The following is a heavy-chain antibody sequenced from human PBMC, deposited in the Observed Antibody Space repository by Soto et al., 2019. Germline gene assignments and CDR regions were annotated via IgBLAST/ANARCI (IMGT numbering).Heavy chain of an antibody. Sequence: PGESLKISCKGSGYRFTSHWIGWVRQMPGKGLEWTGIIYPGDSDTRYSPSFQGQVTMSADKSIGTAYLQWSSLKASDTAIYFCARLVEMSTITSAFDRWGQGTLVTVSS. D-gene: IGHD3-10*01. V-gene: IGHV5-51*01. CDR2: IYPGDSDT. CDR3: ARLVEMSTITSAFDR. J-gene: IGHJ4*02. CDR1: GYRFTSHW.